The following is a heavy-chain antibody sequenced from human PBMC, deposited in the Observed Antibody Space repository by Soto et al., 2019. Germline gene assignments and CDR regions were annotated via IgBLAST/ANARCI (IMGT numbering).Heavy chain of an antibody. D-gene: IGHD1-26*01. CDR3: ARGPSGSYYHFDY. J-gene: IGHJ4*02. CDR1: GFTVSSNY. V-gene: IGHV3-66*01. Sequence: GGSLRLSCAASGFTVSSNYMSWVRQAPGKGLEWVSVIYSGGSTYYADSVKGRFTISRDNSKNTLYLQMNSLRAEDTAVYYCARGPSGSYYHFDYWGQGTLVTVSS. CDR2: IYSGGST.